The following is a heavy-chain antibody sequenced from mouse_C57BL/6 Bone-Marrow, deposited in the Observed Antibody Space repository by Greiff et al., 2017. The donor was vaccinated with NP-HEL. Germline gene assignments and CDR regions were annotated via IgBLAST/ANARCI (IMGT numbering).Heavy chain of an antibody. J-gene: IGHJ3*01. CDR3: ARGGITTVERAWFAY. V-gene: IGHV5-9*01. CDR2: ISGGGGNT. CDR1: GFTFSSYT. D-gene: IGHD1-1*01. Sequence: EVKLVESGGGLVKPGGSLKLSCAASGFTFSSYTMSWVRQTPEKRLGWVATISGGGGNTYYPDSVKGRFTISRDNAKNTLYLQMSSLRSEDTALYYCARGGITTVERAWFAYWGQGTLVTVSA.